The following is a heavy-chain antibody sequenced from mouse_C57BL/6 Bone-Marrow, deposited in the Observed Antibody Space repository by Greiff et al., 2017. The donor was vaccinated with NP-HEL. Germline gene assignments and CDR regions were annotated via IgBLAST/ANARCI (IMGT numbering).Heavy chain of an antibody. D-gene: IGHD4-1*01. Sequence: QVQLKESGAELARPGASVKLSCKASGYTFTSYGISWVKQRTGQGLEWIGEIYPRSGNTYYNEKFKGKATLTADKSSSTAYMELRSLTSEDSAVYFCARSRFSNPYWYFDVWGTGTTVTVSS. CDR1: GYTFTSYG. V-gene: IGHV1-81*01. CDR2: IYPRSGNT. J-gene: IGHJ1*03. CDR3: ARSRFSNPYWYFDV.